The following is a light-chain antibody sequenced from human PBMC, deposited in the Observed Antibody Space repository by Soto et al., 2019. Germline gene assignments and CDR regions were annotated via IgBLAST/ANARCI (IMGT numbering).Light chain of an antibody. CDR2: DAS. V-gene: IGKV1-33*01. CDR1: QDITNY. J-gene: IGKJ4*01. Sequence: DIQMTQSPSSLSASVGDRVTITCQASQDITNYLNWYQQKAGRAPKLLIYDASNLETGVPSRFSGRGSGTDFTFTISSLQAEDIATYYCQQHDNLPLTFGGGTKVEIK. CDR3: QQHDNLPLT.